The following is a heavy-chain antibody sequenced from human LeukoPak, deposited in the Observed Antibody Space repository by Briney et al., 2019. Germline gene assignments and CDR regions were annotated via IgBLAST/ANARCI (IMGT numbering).Heavy chain of an antibody. CDR2: INSDGSST. V-gene: IGHV3-74*01. D-gene: IGHD2-2*01. Sequence: GGSLRLSCAASGLTLSNYWMHWVRQAPGKGLVWVSRINSDGSSTSYADSVKGRFTISRDNAKNTLYLQMNSLRAEDTALYYCARYCSSTSCSDHYYYYYGMDVRGQGTTVTVSS. CDR3: ARYCSSTSCSDHYYYYYGMDV. CDR1: GLTLSNYW. J-gene: IGHJ6*02.